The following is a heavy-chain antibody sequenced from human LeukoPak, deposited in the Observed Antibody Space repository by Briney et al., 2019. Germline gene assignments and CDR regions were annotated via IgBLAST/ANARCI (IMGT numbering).Heavy chain of an antibody. Sequence: GGSLRLSCMVSGFTLSSYEMSWIRQASGKGLEWVSSIEYGESTTHYADSVRGRFTISRDNYKNTLYLQLTSLSDYDTAVYFCARNSGWYGISWGQGTLVIVSS. CDR3: ARNSGWYGIS. J-gene: IGHJ4*02. D-gene: IGHD6-19*01. CDR1: GFTLSSYE. V-gene: IGHV3-23*01. CDR2: IEYGESTT.